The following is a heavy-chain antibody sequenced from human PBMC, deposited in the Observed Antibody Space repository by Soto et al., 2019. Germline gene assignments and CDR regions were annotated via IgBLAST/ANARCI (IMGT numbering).Heavy chain of an antibody. CDR3: AAGRSLGTFSDY. V-gene: IGHV4-34*01. D-gene: IGHD7-27*01. J-gene: IGHJ4*02. CDR1: GGSFSGYY. Sequence: SETLSLTCAAYGGSFSGYYWSWIRQPPGKGLEWIGDIYHSGSTNYNPSLKSRVTISVDTSKNQVSLKLNSVTAADTAVYYCAAGRSLGTFSDYWGQGTLVTVSS. CDR2: IYHSGST.